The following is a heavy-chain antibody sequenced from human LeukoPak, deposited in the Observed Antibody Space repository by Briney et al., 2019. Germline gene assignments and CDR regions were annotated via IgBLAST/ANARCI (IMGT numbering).Heavy chain of an antibody. CDR3: ARDYYYDSSGYYYPAFDY. CDR1: GYTFTSYY. J-gene: IGHJ4*02. V-gene: IGHV1-46*01. D-gene: IGHD3-22*01. Sequence: GASVKVSCKASGYTFTSYYMHWVRQAPGQGLEWMGIINPSGGSTSYAQKFQGRVTMTRDTSTSTVYMELSRLRSDDTAVYYCARDYYYDSSGYYYPAFDYWGQGTLVTVSS. CDR2: INPSGGST.